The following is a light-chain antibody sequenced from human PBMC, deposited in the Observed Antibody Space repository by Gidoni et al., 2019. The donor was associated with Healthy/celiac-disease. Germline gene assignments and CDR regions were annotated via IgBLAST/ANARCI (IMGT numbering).Light chain of an antibody. CDR3: QQFEWT. J-gene: IGKJ1*01. CDR2: KAS. V-gene: IGKV1-5*03. Sequence: DIQMTQSPSTLSASLGARVPFTCRARQSISSWLAWYQQKPGKAPKLLIYKASSLESGVPARFSGSGSGTEFTLTISSLQPDDFATYYCQQFEWTFGQGTKVEIK. CDR1: QSISSW.